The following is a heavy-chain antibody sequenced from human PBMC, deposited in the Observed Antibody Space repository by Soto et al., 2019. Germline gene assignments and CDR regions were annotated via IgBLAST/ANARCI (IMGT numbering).Heavy chain of an antibody. CDR1: GFTFGSYA. Sequence: VQLLESGGGLVQPGGSLRLSCAASGFTFGSYAMNWLRQAPGRGLECVSFISGSGRTTYYADSVKGRFTVSRDNSKNTLYLQMNSLRADDTALYYCAKFRGPSYSYYSMDVWGKGTTVTVSS. D-gene: IGHD3-16*01. CDR3: AKFRGPSYSYYSMDV. CDR2: ISGSGRTT. V-gene: IGHV3-23*01. J-gene: IGHJ6*03.